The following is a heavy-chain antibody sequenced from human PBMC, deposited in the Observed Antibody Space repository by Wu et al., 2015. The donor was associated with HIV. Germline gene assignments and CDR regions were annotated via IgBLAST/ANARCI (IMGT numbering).Heavy chain of an antibody. D-gene: IGHD3-10*01. CDR3: VRMIMVRGVINGYMDV. J-gene: IGHJ6*03. CDR1: GGTFSNYA. V-gene: IGHV1-69*12. CDR2: IIPMFGTA. Sequence: QVQLVQSGTEVKKPGSSVKVSCKASGGTFSNYAISWVRQAPGQGLEWLGGIIPMFGTANYVQKFQGRLTIIADESTSTAYMELSSLRFEDTAVYFCVRMIMVRGVINGYMDVWGNGTPVTVSS.